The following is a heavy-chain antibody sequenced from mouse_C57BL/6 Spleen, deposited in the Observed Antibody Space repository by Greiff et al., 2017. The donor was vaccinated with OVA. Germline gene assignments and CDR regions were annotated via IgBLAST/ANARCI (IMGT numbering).Heavy chain of an antibody. CDR2: IYPGDGDT. CDR1: GYAFSSSW. Sequence: QVQLQQSGPELVKPGASVKISCKASGYAFSSSWMNWVKQRPGKGLEWIGRIYPGDGDTNYNGKLKGKATLTADKSSSTAYMQLSSLTSEDSAVYFWARGYPWYFDVWGTGTTVTVSS. D-gene: IGHD2-2*01. CDR3: ARGYPWYFDV. J-gene: IGHJ1*03. V-gene: IGHV1-82*01.